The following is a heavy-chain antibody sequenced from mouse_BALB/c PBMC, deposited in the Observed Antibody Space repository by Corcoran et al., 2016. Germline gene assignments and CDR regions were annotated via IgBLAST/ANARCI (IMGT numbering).Heavy chain of an antibody. Sequence: QIQLVQSGPELKKPGETVKISCKASGYTFTNYGMNWVKQAPGKGLKWMGWINTYTGEPTYADDFKGRFAFSLETSASTAYLQINNLKNEDMATYFCARFDYGSAMDYWGQGTSVTVSS. CDR3: ARFDYGSAMDY. CDR2: INTYTGEP. V-gene: IGHV9-1*02. D-gene: IGHD1-1*01. CDR1: GYTFTNYG. J-gene: IGHJ4*01.